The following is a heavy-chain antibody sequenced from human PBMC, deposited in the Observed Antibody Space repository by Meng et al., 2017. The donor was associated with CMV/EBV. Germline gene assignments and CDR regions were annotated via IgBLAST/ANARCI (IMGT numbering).Heavy chain of an antibody. D-gene: IGHD3-3*01. CDR3: ARGRYDFWGGYYTGTDY. V-gene: IGHV1-18*01. CDR1: GYTFTSYG. Sequence: ASVKVSCKASGYTFTSYGISWVRQAPGQGLEWMGWISAYNGNTNYAQKLQGRVTMTTDTSTSTAYMELRSLRSDDTAVYYCARGRYDFWGGYYTGTDYWGQGTLVTVSS. CDR2: ISAYNGNT. J-gene: IGHJ4*02.